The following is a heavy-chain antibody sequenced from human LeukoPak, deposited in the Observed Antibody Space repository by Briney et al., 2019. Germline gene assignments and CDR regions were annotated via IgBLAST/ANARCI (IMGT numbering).Heavy chain of an antibody. J-gene: IGHJ4*02. CDR1: GGSISSYY. CDR3: ARHDSSGYPLDY. V-gene: IGHV4-59*08. CDR2: IYYSGST. D-gene: IGHD3-22*01. Sequence: PSETLSLTCTVSGGSISSYYWSWIRQPPGKGLEWIGYIYYSGSTNYNPSLKSRVTMSVDTSKNQFSLKLSSVTAADTAVYYCARHDSSGYPLDYWGQGTLVTVSS.